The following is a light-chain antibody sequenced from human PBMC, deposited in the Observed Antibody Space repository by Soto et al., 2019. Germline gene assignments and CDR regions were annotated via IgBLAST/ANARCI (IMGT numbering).Light chain of an antibody. V-gene: IGKV3-15*01. CDR2: GAS. Sequence: EILMTQSPATLSVSPGERATLSCRVSQSVSSNLAWYQQRPGQAPRLLIYGASTRATGIPARFSGSGSGTEFTLTINSLQSEDFAVYFCQQYNDLSTFGQGTKLEIK. CDR1: QSVSSN. J-gene: IGKJ2*01. CDR3: QQYNDLST.